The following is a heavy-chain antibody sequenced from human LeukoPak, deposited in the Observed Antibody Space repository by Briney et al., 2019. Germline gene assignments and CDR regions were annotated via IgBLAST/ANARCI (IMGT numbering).Heavy chain of an antibody. CDR2: IYTSGST. J-gene: IGHJ4*02. CDR1: GGSFSGYY. Sequence: SETLSLTCAVYGGSFSGYYWSWIRQPAGKGLEWIGRIYTSGSTNYNPSLKSRVTISVDTSKNQFSLKLSSVTAADTAVYYCARVSTGSSSWFDYWGQGTLVTVSS. V-gene: IGHV4-59*10. CDR3: ARVSTGSSSWFDY. D-gene: IGHD6-13*01.